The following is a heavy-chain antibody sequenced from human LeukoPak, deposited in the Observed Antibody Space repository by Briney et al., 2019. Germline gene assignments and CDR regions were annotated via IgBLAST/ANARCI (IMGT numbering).Heavy chain of an antibody. CDR1: GGTFSSYA. CDR3: ARSYPRIAVAAKHTDYYYYYMDV. D-gene: IGHD6-13*01. J-gene: IGHJ6*03. V-gene: IGHV1-69*05. Sequence: VASVKVSCKASGGTFSSYAISWVRQAPGQGLEWMGGIIPIFGTANYAQKFQGRVTITTDESTSTAYMELSSLRSEDTAVYYCARSYPRIAVAAKHTDYYYYYMDVWGIGTTVTVSS. CDR2: IIPIFGTA.